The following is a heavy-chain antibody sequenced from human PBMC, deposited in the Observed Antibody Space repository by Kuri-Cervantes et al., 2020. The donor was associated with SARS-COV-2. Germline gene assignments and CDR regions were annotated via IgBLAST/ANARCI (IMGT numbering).Heavy chain of an antibody. V-gene: IGHV1-24*01. CDR3: ARVTTGADHILLLWFGELDY. D-gene: IGHD3-10*01. J-gene: IGHJ4*02. CDR2: FDPEDGET. Sequence: ASVKVSCKVSGYTLTELSMHWVRQAPGKGLEWMGGFDPEDGETIYAQKFQGRVTMTEDTSTDTAYMELSSLRSDDTAVYYCARVTTGADHILLLWFGELDYWGQGTLVTVSS. CDR1: GYTLTELS.